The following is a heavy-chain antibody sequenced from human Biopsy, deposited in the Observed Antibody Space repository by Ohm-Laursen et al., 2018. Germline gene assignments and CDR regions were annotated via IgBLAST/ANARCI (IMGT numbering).Heavy chain of an antibody. Sequence: TLSLTCTVSSGSISGYYWTWIRQAPGKGLEFIGYVYSSGSPKYNPSLKSRATISLDTSRNQVSLRRSSVTAADTAVYYCARGIAVVRSLDVWGQGTTVAVSS. J-gene: IGHJ6*02. V-gene: IGHV4-59*08. CDR1: SGSISGYY. CDR3: ARGIAVVRSLDV. D-gene: IGHD5-18*01. CDR2: VYSSGSP.